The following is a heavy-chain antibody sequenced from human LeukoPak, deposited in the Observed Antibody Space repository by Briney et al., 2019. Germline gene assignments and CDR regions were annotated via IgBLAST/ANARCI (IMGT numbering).Heavy chain of an antibody. CDR1: GDRFTNYW. V-gene: IGHV5-51*01. CDR2: IYPGDSDT. Sequence: GDSLQISSRASGDRFTNYWIAWVRRMRGKGLEWMGSIYPGDSDTRYSPSFQGQVTISADRATSTAYLQWTSLKASDTAMYYCARRPLRSQNWFSPWGQGTLVTVSS. J-gene: IGHJ5*02. D-gene: IGHD3-10*01. CDR3: ARRPLRSQNWFSP.